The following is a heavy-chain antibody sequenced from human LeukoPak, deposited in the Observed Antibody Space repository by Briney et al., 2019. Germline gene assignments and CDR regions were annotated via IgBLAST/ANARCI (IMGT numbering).Heavy chain of an antibody. CDR1: GFTFSSYD. CDR2: ISARGTTT. V-gene: IGHV3-23*01. CDR3: AKPYDPGSGSYDY. J-gene: IGHJ4*02. D-gene: IGHD3-10*01. Sequence: GGSLRLSCVASGFTFSSYDMSWVRRAPGKGLEWVSVISARGTTTFYADSVRGRFTISRDSSKNTLYLQMNALRAEDTAVYYCAKPYDPGSGSYDYWGQGTPVTVSS.